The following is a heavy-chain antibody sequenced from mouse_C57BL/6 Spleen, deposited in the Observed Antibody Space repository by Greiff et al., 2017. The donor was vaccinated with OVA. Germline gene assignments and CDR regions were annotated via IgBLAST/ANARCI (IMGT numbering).Heavy chain of an antibody. J-gene: IGHJ2*01. CDR2: IDPSDSYT. CDR3: ARSITTVVVDY. Sequence: QVQLQQPGAELVMPGASVKLSCKASGYTFTSYWMHWVKQRPGQGLEWIGEIDPSDSYTNYNQKFKGKSTLTVDKSSSTAYMQLSSLTSEDSAVYYCARSITTVVVDYWGQGTTLTGSS. CDR1: GYTFTSYW. V-gene: IGHV1-69*01. D-gene: IGHD1-1*01.